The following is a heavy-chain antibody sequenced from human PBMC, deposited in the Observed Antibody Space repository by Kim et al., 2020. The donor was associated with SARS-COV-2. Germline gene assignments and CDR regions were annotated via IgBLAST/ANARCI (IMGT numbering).Heavy chain of an antibody. CDR1: GGSFSGYY. CDR2: INHSGST. Sequence: SETLSLTCAVYGGSFSGYYWSWIRQPPGKGLEWIGEINHSGSTNYNPSLKSRVTISVDTSKNQFSLKLSSVTAADTAVYYCAKSQTYYYDSSVVRWFDPWGQGTLVTVSS. J-gene: IGHJ5*02. D-gene: IGHD3-22*01. V-gene: IGHV4-34*01. CDR3: AKSQTYYYDSSVVRWFDP.